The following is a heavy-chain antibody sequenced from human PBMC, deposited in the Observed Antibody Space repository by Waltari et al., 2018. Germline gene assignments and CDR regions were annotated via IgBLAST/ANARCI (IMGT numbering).Heavy chain of an antibody. D-gene: IGHD3-3*01. CDR1: GGSISSHY. CDR2: IYYSGST. CDR3: ASRITIFGVASFDY. J-gene: IGHJ4*02. V-gene: IGHV4-59*08. Sequence: QVQLQESGPGLVKPSETLSLTCTVSGGSISSHYWSWIRQPPGKGLEWIGYIYYSGSTNYNPSLKSRVTISVDTSKNQFSLKLSSVTAADTAVYYCASRITIFGVASFDYWGQGTLVTVSS.